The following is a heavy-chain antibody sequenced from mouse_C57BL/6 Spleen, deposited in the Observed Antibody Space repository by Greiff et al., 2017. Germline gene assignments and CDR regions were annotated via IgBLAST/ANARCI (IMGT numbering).Heavy chain of an antibody. D-gene: IGHD2-4*01. CDR2: IYPGSGST. Sequence: QVQLKQPGAELVKPGASVKMSCKASGYTFTSYWITWVKQRPGQGLEWIGDIYPGSGSTNYNEKFKSKATLTVDTSSSTAYMQLSSLTSEDSAVYYCARDYDYAVPGFAYWGQGTLVTVSA. J-gene: IGHJ3*01. CDR3: ARDYDYAVPGFAY. V-gene: IGHV1-55*01. CDR1: GYTFTSYW.